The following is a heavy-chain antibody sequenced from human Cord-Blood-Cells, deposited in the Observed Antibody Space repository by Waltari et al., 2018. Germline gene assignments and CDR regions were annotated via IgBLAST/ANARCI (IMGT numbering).Heavy chain of an antibody. J-gene: IGHJ3*02. D-gene: IGHD6-6*01. CDR3: AREAARDAFDI. CDR1: GGSISSYY. CDR2: IYYSGST. V-gene: IGHV4-59*01. Sequence: QVQLQESGPGLVKPSETLSLTCPVSGGSISSYYWSWIRQPPGKGLEWIGYIYYSGSTNYNPSLKSRVTISVDTSKNQFSLKLSSVTAADTAVYYCAREAARDAFDIWGQGTMVTVSS.